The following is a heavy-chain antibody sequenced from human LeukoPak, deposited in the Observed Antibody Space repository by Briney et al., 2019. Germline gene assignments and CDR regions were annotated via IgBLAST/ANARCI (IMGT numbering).Heavy chain of an antibody. CDR3: ARHHFWSGYSNFDY. D-gene: IGHD3-3*02. V-gene: IGHV4-4*02. CDR2: IYHSGST. J-gene: IGHJ4*02. CDR1: GGSISSSNW. Sequence: MSSGTLSLTCAVSGGSISSSNWWSWVRQPPGKGLEWIGEIYHSGSTYYNPSLKSRVTISVDTSKNQFSLKLSSVTAADTAVYYCARHHFWSGYSNFDYWGQGTLVTVSS.